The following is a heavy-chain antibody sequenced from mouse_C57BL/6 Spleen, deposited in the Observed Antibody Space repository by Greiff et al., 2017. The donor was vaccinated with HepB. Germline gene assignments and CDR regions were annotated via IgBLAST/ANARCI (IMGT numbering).Heavy chain of an antibody. CDR3: SRDRDGSSYDYAMDY. D-gene: IGHD1-1*01. CDR1: GFTFSSYA. Sequence: EVKLVESGGGLVKPGGSLKLSCAASGFTFSSYAMSWVRQTPEKRLEWVATISDGGSYTYYPDNVKGRFTISRDNAKNNLYLQMSHLKSEDTAMYYCSRDRDGSSYDYAMDYWGQGTSVTVAS. J-gene: IGHJ4*01. CDR2: ISDGGSYT. V-gene: IGHV5-4*01.